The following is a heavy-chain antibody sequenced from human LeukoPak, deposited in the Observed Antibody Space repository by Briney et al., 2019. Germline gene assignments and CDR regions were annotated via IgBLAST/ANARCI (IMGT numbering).Heavy chain of an antibody. CDR2: IIPIFGTA. V-gene: IGHV1-69*05. CDR3: ATSTRGYYYDSSGYYNWFDP. CDR1: GGTFSSYA. J-gene: IGHJ5*02. D-gene: IGHD3-22*01. Sequence: ASVKVSCKASGGTFSSYAISWVRQAPGQGLEWMGGIIPIFGTANYAQKFQGRVTITTDESTSTAYMELSSPRSEDTAVYYCATSTRGYYYDSSGYYNWFDPWGQGTLVTVSS.